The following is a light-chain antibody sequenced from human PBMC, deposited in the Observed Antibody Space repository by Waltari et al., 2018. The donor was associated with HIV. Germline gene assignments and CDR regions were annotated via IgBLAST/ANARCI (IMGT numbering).Light chain of an antibody. J-gene: IGLJ1*01. CDR1: SSDVGGFNY. CDR3: SSYTSSNTLYV. Sequence: QSALTQPASVSGSPGQSITISCTGTSSDVGGFNYVSCYQQHPGKAPTLMIYNVNNRPSGISNRFSGSKSGNTASLTISGLQAEDEADYYCSSYTSSNTLYVFGTGTKVTVL. V-gene: IGLV2-14*03. CDR2: NVN.